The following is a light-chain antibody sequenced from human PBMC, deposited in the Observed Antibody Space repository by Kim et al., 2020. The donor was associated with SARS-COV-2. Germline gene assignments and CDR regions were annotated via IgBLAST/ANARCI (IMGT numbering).Light chain of an antibody. CDR2: SND. CDR1: TSNSGGNV. CDR3: AAWDDSLNGSV. V-gene: IGLV1-44*01. J-gene: IGLJ3*02. Sequence: GKSVASSCSGGTSNSGGNVVNWYHQLPRTAPKLLIYSNDYRPSGVPDRFSGSKSGTSASLDISGLQSEDEADYYCAAWDDSLNGSVFGGGTQLTVL.